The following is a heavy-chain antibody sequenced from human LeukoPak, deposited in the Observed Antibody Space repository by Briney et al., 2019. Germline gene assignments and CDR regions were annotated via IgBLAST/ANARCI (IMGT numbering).Heavy chain of an antibody. D-gene: IGHD3-10*01. CDR2: INHSGST. CDR1: GGSISSSSYY. J-gene: IGHJ6*03. V-gene: IGHV4-39*01. Sequence: SETLSLTCTVSGGSISSSSYYWGWIRQPPGKGLEWIGEINHSGSTNYKSSLKSRVTISVDTSKNQFSLKLNSLTAADTAVYYCARQGSGSPGTSYYYYYMAVWGKGTTVTISS. CDR3: ARQGSGSPGTSYYYYYMAV.